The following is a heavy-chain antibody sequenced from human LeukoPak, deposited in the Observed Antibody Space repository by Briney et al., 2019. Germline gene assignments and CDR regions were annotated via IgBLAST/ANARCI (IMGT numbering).Heavy chain of an antibody. Sequence: GGSLRLSCAASGFTFSSYSMSWVRQAPGKGLEWVSAISGSGGSTYYADSVKGRFTISRDNSKNTLYLQMNSLRAEDTAVYYCATVAAAGIYYGMDVWGQGTTVTVSS. D-gene: IGHD6-13*01. CDR1: GFTFSSYS. J-gene: IGHJ6*02. V-gene: IGHV3-23*01. CDR2: ISGSGGST. CDR3: ATVAAAGIYYGMDV.